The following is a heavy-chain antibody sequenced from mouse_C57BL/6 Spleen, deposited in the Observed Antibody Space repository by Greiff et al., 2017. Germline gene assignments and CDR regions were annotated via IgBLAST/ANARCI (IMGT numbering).Heavy chain of an antibody. J-gene: IGHJ2*01. D-gene: IGHD2-1*01. Sequence: VQLQQPGAELVKPGASVKMSCKASGYTFTSYWITWVKQRPGQGLEWIGDIYPGSGSTNYNEKFKSKATLTVDTSSSTAYLQLSSLTSEDAAVYYCAREDYGNVRAYWGQGTTLTVSS. CDR3: AREDYGNVRAY. V-gene: IGHV1-55*01. CDR1: GYTFTSYW. CDR2: IYPGSGST.